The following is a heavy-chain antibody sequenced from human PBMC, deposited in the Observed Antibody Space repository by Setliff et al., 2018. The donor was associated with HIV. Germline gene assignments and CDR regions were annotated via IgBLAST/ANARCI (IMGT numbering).Heavy chain of an antibody. J-gene: IGHJ4*02. CDR1: GYTFTSCF. V-gene: IGHV1-46*01. Sequence: ASVKVSCKASGYTFTSCFMHWVRQAPGKGLEYMGIINPSDGTTDYTQKFQDRVTMTSDTSTSTVYMELRSLRSEDTAIYYCVKEYHTEVTDTRVANYFDYWGQGTLVTVSS. CDR3: VKEYHTEVTDTRVANYFDY. CDR2: INPSDGTT. D-gene: IGHD4-4*01.